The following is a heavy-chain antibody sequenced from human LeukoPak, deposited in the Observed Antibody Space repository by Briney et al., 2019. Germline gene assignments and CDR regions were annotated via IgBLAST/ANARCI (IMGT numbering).Heavy chain of an antibody. CDR3: AVGTFGVVIKGSIRAEYFQH. CDR2: ISWNSGSI. Sequence: PGRSLRLSCAASGFTFDDYAMHWVRQAPGKGLEWVSGISWNSGSIGYADSVKGRFTISRDNAKNSLYLQMNSLRAEDMALYYCAVGTFGVVIKGSIRAEYFQHWGQGTLVTVSS. J-gene: IGHJ1*01. V-gene: IGHV3-9*03. CDR1: GFTFDDYA. D-gene: IGHD3-3*01.